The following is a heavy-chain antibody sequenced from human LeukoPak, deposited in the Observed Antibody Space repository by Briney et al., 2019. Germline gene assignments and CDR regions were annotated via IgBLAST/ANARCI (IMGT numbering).Heavy chain of an antibody. CDR2: IYNSGST. D-gene: IGHD3-16*01. CDR1: GGSISSSTYY. Sequence: SETLSLTWNVSGGSISSSTYYWGWLRQPPWKGLEWIGSIYNSGSTYYNPSLRSRVTIAVDTSKNKFSLKLSSVTAADTAVYYCARHSWGLPPAEYFQHWGQGTLVTVSS. J-gene: IGHJ1*01. V-gene: IGHV4-39*01. CDR3: ARHSWGLPPAEYFQH.